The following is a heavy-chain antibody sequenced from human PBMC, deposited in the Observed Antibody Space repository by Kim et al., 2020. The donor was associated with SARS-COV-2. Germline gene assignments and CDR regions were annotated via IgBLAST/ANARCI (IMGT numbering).Heavy chain of an antibody. CDR1: GFIFSSHD. Sequence: GGSLRLSCAASGFIFSSHDMSWVRQAPGKGLEWVSTIGRSGTGINYADSVRGRFTVSRDNSKNTLYLQMNSLRADDAAIYYCAKSRWFDDWGQGTLVTVSS. J-gene: IGHJ5*02. CDR3: AKSRWFDD. V-gene: IGHV3-23*01. CDR2: IGRSGTGI.